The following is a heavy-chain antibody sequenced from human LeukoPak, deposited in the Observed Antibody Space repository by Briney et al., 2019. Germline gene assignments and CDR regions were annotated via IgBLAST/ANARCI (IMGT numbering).Heavy chain of an antibody. D-gene: IGHD3-22*01. CDR2: ISAYNGNT. V-gene: IGHV1-18*01. CDR1: GGTFSSYA. CDR3: ARGYGYYDSSGYLDY. J-gene: IGHJ4*02. Sequence: GASVKVSCKASGGTFSSYAISWVRQAPGQGLEWMGWISAYNGNTNYAQKLQGRVTMTTDTSTSTAYMELRSLRSDDTAVYYCARGYGYYDSSGYLDYWGQGTLVTVSS.